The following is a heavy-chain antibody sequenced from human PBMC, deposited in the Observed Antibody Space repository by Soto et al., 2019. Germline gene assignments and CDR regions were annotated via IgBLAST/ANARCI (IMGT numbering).Heavy chain of an antibody. D-gene: IGHD1-26*01. CDR2: IYYSGST. Sequence: QVQLQESGPGLVKPSETLSLTCTVSGGSVSSGSYYWSWIRQPPGKGLEWIGYIYYSGSTNYNPSLKSRVTISVDTSKNQFSLKLSSVTAADTAVYYCARERSAGTWELPSGGFDYWGQGTLVTVSS. V-gene: IGHV4-61*01. CDR3: ARERSAGTWELPSGGFDY. J-gene: IGHJ4*02. CDR1: GGSVSSGSYY.